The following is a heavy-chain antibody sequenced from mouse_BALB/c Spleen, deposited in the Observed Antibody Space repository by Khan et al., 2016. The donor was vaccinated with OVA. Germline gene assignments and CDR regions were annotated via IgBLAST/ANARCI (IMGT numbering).Heavy chain of an antibody. D-gene: IGHD4-1*01. J-gene: IGHJ3*01. CDR1: GYTFTNYV. CDR2: INPDNAGT. Sequence: VQLQQSGPELVEPGASVKMSCKASGYTFTNYVMHWVKQKPGQGLEWIGYINPDNAGTKYNEKFKGKATLTSDISSTSAYMELLSLPSEDSAVYYCARGASSWDFYFDYWGQGTLVTVSA. CDR3: ARGASSWDFYFDY. V-gene: IGHV1S136*01.